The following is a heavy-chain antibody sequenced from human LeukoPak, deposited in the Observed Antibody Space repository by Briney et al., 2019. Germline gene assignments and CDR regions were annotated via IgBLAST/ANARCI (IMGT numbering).Heavy chain of an antibody. V-gene: IGHV4-38-2*02. J-gene: IGHJ4*02. CDR1: GYSITSGYY. Sequence: SETLSLTCTVSGYSITSGYYWAWIRQSPGKGREWIGSIYHSGNTYYNPSLKSRVIILVDTTKNQFSLQLGSVTPTDTAVYYCARAGYCSGVSCYSAVPGKYWGQGALVTVSS. D-gene: IGHD2-15*01. CDR3: ARAGYCSGVSCYSAVPGKY. CDR2: IYHSGNT.